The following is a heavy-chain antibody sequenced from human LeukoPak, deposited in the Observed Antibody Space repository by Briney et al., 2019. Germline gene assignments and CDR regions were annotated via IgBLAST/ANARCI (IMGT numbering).Heavy chain of an antibody. Sequence: GGSLRLSCAASGFTFSSYAMHWVRQAPGKGLEWVAVISYDGSNKYYADSVKGRFTVSRDNSKNTLYLQMNSLRAEDTAVYYCARGGSSSFMYFDYWGQGTLVTVSS. J-gene: IGHJ4*02. CDR3: ARGGSSSFMYFDY. CDR2: ISYDGSNK. V-gene: IGHV3-30-3*01. D-gene: IGHD6-6*01. CDR1: GFTFSSYA.